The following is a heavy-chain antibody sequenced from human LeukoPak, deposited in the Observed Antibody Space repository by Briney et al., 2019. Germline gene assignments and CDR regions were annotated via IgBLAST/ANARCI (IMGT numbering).Heavy chain of an antibody. CDR1: GFTFSSYA. Sequence: GGSLRLSCAASGFTFSSYAMHWVRQAPGKGLEWVAVISYDGSNKYYADSVKGRFTISRDNSKNTLYLQMNSLRAEDTAVYYCARAAGDIVATIRHWGQGTLVTVSS. D-gene: IGHD5-12*01. CDR2: ISYDGSNK. V-gene: IGHV3-30-3*01. J-gene: IGHJ4*02. CDR3: ARAAGDIVATIRH.